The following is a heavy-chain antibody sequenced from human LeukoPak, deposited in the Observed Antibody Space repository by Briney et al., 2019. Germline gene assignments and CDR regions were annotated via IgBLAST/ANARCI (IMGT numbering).Heavy chain of an antibody. Sequence: SETLSLTCTVSGGSISSYYWSWIRQPAGKGLEWIGRIYTSGSTNYKRPLKSRVPMSVDTSKNQFSLKLSSVTAADTAVYYCARAGGYGVMIDYWGQGTLVSVSS. CDR3: ARAGGYGVMIDY. D-gene: IGHD4-17*01. CDR2: IYTSGST. J-gene: IGHJ4*01. V-gene: IGHV4-4*07. CDR1: GGSISSYY.